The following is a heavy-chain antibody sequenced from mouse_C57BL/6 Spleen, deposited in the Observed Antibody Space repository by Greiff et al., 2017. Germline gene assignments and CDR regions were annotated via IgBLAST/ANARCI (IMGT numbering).Heavy chain of an antibody. J-gene: IGHJ3*01. Sequence: EVKLMESGGGLVKPGGSLKLSCAASGFTFSSYAMSWVRQTPEKRLEWVATISDGGSYTYYPDNVKGRFTISRDNAKNNLYLQMSHLKSEDTAMYYCARRGKDYGWFAYWGQGTLVTVSA. V-gene: IGHV5-4*03. CDR3: ARRGKDYGWFAY. D-gene: IGHD2-4*01. CDR1: GFTFSSYA. CDR2: ISDGGSYT.